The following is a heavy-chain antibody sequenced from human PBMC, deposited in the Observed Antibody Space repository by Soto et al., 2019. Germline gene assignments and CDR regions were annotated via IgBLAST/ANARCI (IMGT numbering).Heavy chain of an antibody. J-gene: IGHJ6*02. Sequence: QVQLVESGGGVVQPGRSLRLSCAASGFTFSSYGMHWVRQAPGKGLEWVAVIWYDGSNKYYADSVKGRFTISRDNSKKXQXRQMKRLRAKDTAVYYCARVNTPNWPRFGYYYGMDVWGQGTTVTVSS. CDR3: ARVNTPNWPRFGYYYGMDV. V-gene: IGHV3-33*01. CDR1: GFTFSSYG. CDR2: IWYDGSNK. D-gene: IGHD7-27*01.